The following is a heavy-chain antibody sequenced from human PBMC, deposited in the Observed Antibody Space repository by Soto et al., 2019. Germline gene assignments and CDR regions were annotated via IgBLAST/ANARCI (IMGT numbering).Heavy chain of an antibody. J-gene: IGHJ4*02. CDR3: ARRRDGYINPSDY. D-gene: IGHD2-21*01. CDR2: INHSGST. Sequence: QVQLQQWGAGLLKPSETLSLTCAVYGGSFSGYYWSWIRQPPGKGLEWIGEINHSGSTNYNPSFKSRVTISVDTSKNQFSLKLNSVTAADTAVYYCARRRDGYINPSDYWGEGTLVTVSS. CDR1: GGSFSGYY. V-gene: IGHV4-34*01.